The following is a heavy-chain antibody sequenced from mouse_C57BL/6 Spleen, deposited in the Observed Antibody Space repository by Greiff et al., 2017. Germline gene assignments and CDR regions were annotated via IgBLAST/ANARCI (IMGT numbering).Heavy chain of an antibody. CDR3: ARDGDPYAMDY. Sequence: EVNVVESGGGLVKPGGSLKLSCAASGFTFSSYAMSWVRQTPEKRLEWVATISDGGSYTYYPDNVKGRFTISRDNAKNNLYLQMSHLKSEDTAMYYCARDGDPYAMDYWGQGTSVTVSS. J-gene: IGHJ4*01. CDR1: GFTFSSYA. CDR2: ISDGGSYT. V-gene: IGHV5-4*01.